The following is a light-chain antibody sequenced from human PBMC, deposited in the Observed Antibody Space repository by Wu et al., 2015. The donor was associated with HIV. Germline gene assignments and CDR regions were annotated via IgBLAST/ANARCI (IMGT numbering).Light chain of an antibody. J-gene: IGKJ4*01. CDR2: GAS. CDR3: QQFYSTIFT. Sequence: DIRMTQSPSSLSAFVGDRVTFTCRASQDISNSLAWYQQKPGQAPKLLLFGASKLENGVPSRFSGSGSGTDYNLTISNLQPEDLATYYCQQFYSTIFTFGGGTKVNI. CDR1: QDISNS. V-gene: IGKV1-NL1*01.